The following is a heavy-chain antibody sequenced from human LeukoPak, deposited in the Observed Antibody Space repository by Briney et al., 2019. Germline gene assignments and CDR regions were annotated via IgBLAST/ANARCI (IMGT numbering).Heavy chain of an antibody. CDR3: ARANRITMVRGVIRSWFDP. CDR1: GGSLSGYY. J-gene: IGHJ5*02. V-gene: IGHV4-34*01. D-gene: IGHD3-10*01. Sequence: SETLSLTCAFYGGSLSGYYWSWIRQPPGEGLEWIGEINHSGSTNYNPSLKSRVTISVDTSKKQFSLKLSSVTAADTAVYYCARANRITMVRGVIRSWFDPWGQGTLVTVSS. CDR2: INHSGST.